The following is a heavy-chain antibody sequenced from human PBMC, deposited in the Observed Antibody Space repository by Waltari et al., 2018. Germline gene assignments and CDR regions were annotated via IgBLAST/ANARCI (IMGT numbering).Heavy chain of an antibody. CDR3: AREVMITFGGVIVRRAFDI. V-gene: IGHV4-38-2*02. Sequence: QVQLQESGPGLVKPSETLSLTCTVSGYSISSGYYWGWIRQPPGKGLEWIGSIYHSGSTYYNPSLKIRVTRSVDTSKNQFALKMSSVTAADTAVYYCAREVMITFGGVIVRRAFDIWGQGTMVTVSS. D-gene: IGHD3-16*02. CDR2: IYHSGST. CDR1: GYSISSGYY. J-gene: IGHJ3*02.